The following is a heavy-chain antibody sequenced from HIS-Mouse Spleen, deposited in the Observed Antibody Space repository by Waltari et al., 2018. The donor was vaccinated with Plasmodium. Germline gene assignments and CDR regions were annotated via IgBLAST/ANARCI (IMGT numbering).Heavy chain of an antibody. J-gene: IGHJ1*01. D-gene: IGHD6-13*01. CDR2: SNPNSGGT. V-gene: IGHV1-2*02. CDR3: ARVLGYKAAAGTFVEYFQH. Sequence: QVQLVQSGAEVKKPGASVKVSCKASGYTFTGYYMHWVRQAPGQGLEWRGWSNPNSGGTNKGQKCQGRVTRTRDTSISTAYMELSRLSSDDTAVYYCARVLGYKAAAGTFVEYFQHWGQGTLVTVSS. CDR1: GYTFTGYY.